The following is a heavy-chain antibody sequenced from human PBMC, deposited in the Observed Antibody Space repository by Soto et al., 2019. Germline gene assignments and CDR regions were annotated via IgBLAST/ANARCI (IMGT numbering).Heavy chain of an antibody. V-gene: IGHV3-23*01. CDR2: ISPSGDST. CDR3: VKEPDV. J-gene: IGHJ6*02. Sequence: GGSLRLSCEASGFIFSTYSMTWVRQAPGKGLEWVAAISPSGDSTYYADSVKGPLTISRDNSKNTVFLQMNSLSADDTALYYCVKEPDVWGQGRSVTVSS. CDR1: GFIFSTYS.